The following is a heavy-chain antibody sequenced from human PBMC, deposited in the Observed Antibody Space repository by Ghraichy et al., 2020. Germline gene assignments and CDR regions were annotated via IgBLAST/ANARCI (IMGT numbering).Heavy chain of an antibody. V-gene: IGHV1-8*01. CDR2: MNPNSGNT. D-gene: IGHD6-13*01. CDR1: GYTFTSYD. Sequence: ASVKVSCKASGYTFTSYDINWVRQATGQGLEWMGWMNPNSGNTGYAQKFQGRVTMTRNTSISTAYMELSSLRSEDTAVYYCARYQQLVRSEFTRAFDYWGQGTLVTVSS. CDR3: ARYQQLVRSEFTRAFDY. J-gene: IGHJ4*02.